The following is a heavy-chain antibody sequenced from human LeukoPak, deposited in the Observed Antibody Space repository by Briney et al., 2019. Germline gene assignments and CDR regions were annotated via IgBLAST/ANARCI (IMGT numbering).Heavy chain of an antibody. CDR3: AQTTGWPGFDF. CDR2: IYNGRNT. J-gene: IGHJ4*02. V-gene: IGHV4-59*08. CDR1: GASTSDKY. Sequence: PSETLSLTCSASGASTSDKYWSWIRQSPGRTLEWIGHIYNGRNTKCNPSLASRVTISVDTSKSQFSLSLTSVTAADTAMYYCAQTTGWPGFDFWGPGALVTVSS. D-gene: IGHD6-19*01.